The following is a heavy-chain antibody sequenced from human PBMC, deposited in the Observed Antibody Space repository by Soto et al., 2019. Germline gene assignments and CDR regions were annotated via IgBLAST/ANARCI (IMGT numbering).Heavy chain of an antibody. D-gene: IGHD6-19*01. V-gene: IGHV1-18*01. Sequence: GASVKVSCKASGGTLSSYAVNWVRQAPGQGLEWMGWISAYNGNTNYAQKLQGRVTMTTDTSTSTAYMELRSLRSDDTAVYYCARAPPGYSSGWYVDYWGQGTLVTVSS. CDR1: GGTLSSYA. J-gene: IGHJ4*02. CDR2: ISAYNGNT. CDR3: ARAPPGYSSGWYVDY.